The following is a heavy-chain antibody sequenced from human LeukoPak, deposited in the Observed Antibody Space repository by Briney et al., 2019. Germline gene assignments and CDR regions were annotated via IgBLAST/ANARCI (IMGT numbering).Heavy chain of an antibody. Sequence: ASVKVSCKASGYTFTSYGISWVRQAPGQGLEWMGWISAYNGNTNYAQKLQGRVTMTTDTYTSTAYMELRSLRADDTAVYYCAXXXXXXXXXXXSYYYYYYYMDVWGKGTTVTVSS. CDR3: AXXXXXXXXXXXSYYYYYYYMDV. CDR2: ISAYNGNT. V-gene: IGHV1-18*01. CDR1: GYTFTSYG. J-gene: IGHJ6*03.